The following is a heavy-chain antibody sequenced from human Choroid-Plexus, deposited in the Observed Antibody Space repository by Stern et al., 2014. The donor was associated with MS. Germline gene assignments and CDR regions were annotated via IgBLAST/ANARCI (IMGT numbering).Heavy chain of an antibody. CDR1: GFTFGSCA. J-gene: IGHJ5*02. CDR3: AKDRQYLTXXFDH. CDR2: VSYDGSNK. V-gene: IGHV3-30*18. Sequence: VQLEESGGGVVQPGRPLRLSCVASGFTFGSCAMHWVRQAPGKGLEWVAGVSYDGSNKYYADSVKVRFTISRDNSQNTLYMQMSSLRPEDTAVYYCAKDRQYLTXXFDHWGQXSXVXVS. D-gene: IGHD2/OR15-2a*01.